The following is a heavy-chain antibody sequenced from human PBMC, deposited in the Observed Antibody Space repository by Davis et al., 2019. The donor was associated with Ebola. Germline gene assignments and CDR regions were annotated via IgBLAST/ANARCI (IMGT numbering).Heavy chain of an antibody. Sequence: HTGGSLRLSCAASGFSFSRYWMHWVRQAPGKGLVWVSRIKSDGSTKSYADSVKGRFTISRDNAKNSLYLQMNSLRAEDTALYYCTKGVRYNWSIDYYFDYWGQGILVAVSS. J-gene: IGHJ4*02. V-gene: IGHV3-74*01. D-gene: IGHD1-20*01. CDR1: GFSFSRYW. CDR2: IKSDGSTK. CDR3: TKGVRYNWSIDYYFDY.